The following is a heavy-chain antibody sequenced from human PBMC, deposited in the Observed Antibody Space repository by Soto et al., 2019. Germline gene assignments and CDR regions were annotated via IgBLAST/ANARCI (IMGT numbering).Heavy chain of an antibody. D-gene: IGHD4-17*01. V-gene: IGHV3-74*01. Sequence: PGGSLRLSCSASRITFRTSTMHWVRQAPGKGLVWVSRINTDGTRTNYADSVKGRFTISRDNAKNTLYLQMNGLRAEDTAVYYCASLPRDYQGYWGQGTLVTVSS. J-gene: IGHJ4*02. CDR1: RITFRTST. CDR2: INTDGTRT. CDR3: ASLPRDYQGY.